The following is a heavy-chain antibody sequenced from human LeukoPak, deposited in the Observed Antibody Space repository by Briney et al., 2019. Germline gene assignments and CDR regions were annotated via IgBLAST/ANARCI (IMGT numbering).Heavy chain of an antibody. CDR3: ARDLITFGGVIPRDPSFDY. J-gene: IGHJ4*02. Sequence: ASVKVSCKASGYTFTSYGISWVRQAPGQGLEWMGWISAYNGNTNYAQKLQGRVTMTTDTSTSTAYMELRSLRSDDTAVYYCARDLITFGGVIPRDPSFDYWGQGTLVTVSS. V-gene: IGHV1-18*01. D-gene: IGHD3-16*02. CDR1: GYTFTSYG. CDR2: ISAYNGNT.